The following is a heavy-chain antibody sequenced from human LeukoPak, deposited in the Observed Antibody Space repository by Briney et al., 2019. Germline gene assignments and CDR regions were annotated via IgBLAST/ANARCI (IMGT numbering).Heavy chain of an antibody. CDR1: GVSISSSN. V-gene: IGHV3-23*01. J-gene: IGHJ5*02. CDR2: ISGSGGST. CDR3: AKDRVGSGWYNWFDP. Sequence: PSETLSLTCAVSGVSISSSNWWTWVRQPPGKGLEWVSAISGSGGSTYYADSVKGRFTISRDNSKNTLYLQMNSLRAEDTAVYYCAKDRVGSGWYNWFDPWGQGTLVTVSS. D-gene: IGHD6-19*01.